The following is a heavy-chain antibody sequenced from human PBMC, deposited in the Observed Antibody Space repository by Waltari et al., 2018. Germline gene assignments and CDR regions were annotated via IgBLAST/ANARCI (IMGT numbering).Heavy chain of an antibody. CDR2: IIPIFGTA. D-gene: IGHD5-12*01. V-gene: IGHV1-69*01. J-gene: IGHJ4*02. Sequence: QVQLVQSGAEVKKPGSSVKVSCKASGGTFSSYAISWVRQAPGQGLEWMGGIIPIFGTANYAQKFQGRVTITADESTSTAYMELSRLRSEDTAVYYCARKGSDGYKHYYFDYWGQGTLVTVSS. CDR3: ARKGSDGYKHYYFDY. CDR1: GGTFSSYA.